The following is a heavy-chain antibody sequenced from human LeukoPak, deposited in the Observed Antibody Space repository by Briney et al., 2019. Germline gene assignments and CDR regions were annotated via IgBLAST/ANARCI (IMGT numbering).Heavy chain of an antibody. V-gene: IGHV1-2*02. J-gene: IGHJ3*02. CDR2: INPNSGGT. Sequence: ASVKVSCKASGYTFTGYYMHWVRQAPGQGLEWMGWINPNSGGTNYAQKFQGRVTMTRDTSISTAYMELSRLRSDDTAVYYCARDQPAIFGVAEDAFDIWGQGTMVTVSS. CDR1: GYTFTGYY. CDR3: ARDQPAIFGVAEDAFDI. D-gene: IGHD3-3*01.